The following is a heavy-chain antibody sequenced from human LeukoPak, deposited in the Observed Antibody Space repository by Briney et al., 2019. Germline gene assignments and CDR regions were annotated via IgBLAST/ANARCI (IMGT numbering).Heavy chain of an antibody. Sequence: PGGSLRLSCAASGFTFSSYGMHWVRQAPGKGLEWVAFIRYDGSNKYHADSVKGRFTISRDNSKNTLYLQMNSLRAEDTAVYYCATPSRMYSSGWYSGGFDYWGQGTLVTVSS. CDR3: ATPSRMYSSGWYSGGFDY. CDR2: IRYDGSNK. CDR1: GFTFSSYG. J-gene: IGHJ4*02. D-gene: IGHD6-19*01. V-gene: IGHV3-30*02.